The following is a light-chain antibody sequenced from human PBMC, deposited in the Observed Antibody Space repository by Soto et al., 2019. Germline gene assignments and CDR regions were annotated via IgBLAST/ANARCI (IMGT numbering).Light chain of an antibody. J-gene: IGLJ2*01. CDR1: SSDVGGYNY. CDR3: SSYAGSNNAL. Sequence: QSALTQPPSASGSPGQSVTISCTGTSSDVGGYNYVSWYQQHPGKAPKLMIYEVSNRPSGVPDRFSGSKSGNTASLTVSGLQAEDEADYYCSSYAGSNNALFGGGTKLTVL. V-gene: IGLV2-8*01. CDR2: EVS.